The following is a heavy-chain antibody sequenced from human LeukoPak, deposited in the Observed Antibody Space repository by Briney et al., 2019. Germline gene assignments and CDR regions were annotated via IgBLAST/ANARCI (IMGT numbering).Heavy chain of an antibody. CDR1: GGSFSRYY. CDR2: INHSGST. V-gene: IGHV4-34*01. J-gene: IGHJ2*01. CDR3: ATAARQGFTMIVVPFFYFDL. D-gene: IGHD3-22*01. Sequence: SETLSLTCADYGGSFSRYYWSWIRQPPPKGLEWIGEINHSGSTNYNPSLGSRVTMSVDTSKNQFSLKLSSVTAADSPVYYCATAARQGFTMIVVPFFYFDLWGRGTLVTVSS.